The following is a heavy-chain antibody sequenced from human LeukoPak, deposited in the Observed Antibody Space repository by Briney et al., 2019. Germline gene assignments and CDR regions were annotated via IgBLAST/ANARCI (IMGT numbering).Heavy chain of an antibody. CDR2: IIPIFGTA. CDR1: GGTLSSYA. CDR3: ASRIAVAGPDFDY. D-gene: IGHD6-19*01. Sequence: SVKVSCKASGGTLSSYAISWVRQAPGQGLEWMGRIIPIFGTANYAQKFQGRVTITTDESTSTAYMELSSLRSEDTAVYYCASRIAVAGPDFDYWGQGTLVTVSS. J-gene: IGHJ4*02. V-gene: IGHV1-69*05.